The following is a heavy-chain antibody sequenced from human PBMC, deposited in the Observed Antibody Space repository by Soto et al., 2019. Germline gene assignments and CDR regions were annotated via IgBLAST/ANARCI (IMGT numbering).Heavy chain of an antibody. CDR3: ARDDFTMPYGS. CDR1: GFTFSSSG. Sequence: GGSLRLSCATSGFTFSSSGMSWVRQAPGKGLEWVSGISASGGETYYGDSVKGRFTIPRDNAKNTLYLQMNSLSAGDTAVYYCARDDFTMPYGSWGQGTLVTVSS. J-gene: IGHJ5*02. D-gene: IGHD4-17*01. V-gene: IGHV3-23*01. CDR2: ISASGGET.